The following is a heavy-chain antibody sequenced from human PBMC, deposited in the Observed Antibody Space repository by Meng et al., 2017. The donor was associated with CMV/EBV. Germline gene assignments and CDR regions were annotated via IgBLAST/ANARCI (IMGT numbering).Heavy chain of an antibody. CDR2: ISSSGSYI. J-gene: IGHJ4*02. CDR3: ARSPGTGSY. D-gene: IGHD3/OR15-3a*01. V-gene: IGHV3-21*01. CDR1: GFTFSSYS. Sequence: GESLKISCAASGFTFSSYSMNWVRQAPGKGLEWVSSISSSGSYIYYADSVKGRFTISRDNAKNSLYLQMNSLRAEDTAVYYCARSPGTGSYWGQGTLVTVSS.